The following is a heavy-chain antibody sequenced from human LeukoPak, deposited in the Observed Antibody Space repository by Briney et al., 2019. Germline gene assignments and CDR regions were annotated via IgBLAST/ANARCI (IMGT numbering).Heavy chain of an antibody. CDR1: GGTFSSYA. V-gene: IGHV1-69*05. J-gene: IGHJ4*02. CDR2: IIAIFGKA. Sequence: LAGSVKVSCKASGGTFSSYAMSWARQAPGKGLEWMGGIIAIFGKANYAQKVQGRVTITTDESKRTDYMELSSLRSEDTAVYYCAAHYYDSSGYFHYWGQGTLVTVSS. D-gene: IGHD3-22*01. CDR3: AAHYYDSSGYFHY.